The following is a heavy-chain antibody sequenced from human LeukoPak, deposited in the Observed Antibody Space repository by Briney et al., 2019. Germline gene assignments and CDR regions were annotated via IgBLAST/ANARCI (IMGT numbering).Heavy chain of an antibody. CDR1: GGSISSYY. J-gene: IGHJ4*02. Sequence: SETLSLTCTVSGGSISSYYWTWIRQPPGKGLEWIGYIYYSGSTNYNPSLKSRVTISVDTSKNQFSLKLSSVTAAGTAVNYCARGIAVAGMYYFDYWGQGTLVTVSS. CDR2: IYYSGST. CDR3: ARGIAVAGMYYFDY. D-gene: IGHD6-19*01. V-gene: IGHV4-59*01.